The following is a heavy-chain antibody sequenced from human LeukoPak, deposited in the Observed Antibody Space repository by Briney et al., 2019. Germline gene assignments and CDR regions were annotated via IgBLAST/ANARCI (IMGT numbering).Heavy chain of an antibody. V-gene: IGHV5-10-1*01. CDR2: IDPSDSYT. Sequence: HGESLKISCKGSGYSFTSYWIGWVRQMPGKGLEWMGRIDPSDSYTNYSPSFQGHVTISADKSISTAYLQWSSLKASDTAMYYCARRVGSGWYFDYWGQGTLVTVSS. CDR1: GYSFTSYW. CDR3: ARRVGSGWYFDY. J-gene: IGHJ4*02. D-gene: IGHD6-19*01.